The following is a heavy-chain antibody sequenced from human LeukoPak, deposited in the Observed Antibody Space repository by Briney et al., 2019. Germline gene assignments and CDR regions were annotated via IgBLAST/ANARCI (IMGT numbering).Heavy chain of an antibody. D-gene: IGHD6-6*01. Sequence: SGGSLSFSCAALEFPFTFAMSWVRQAQGKGLEWVSTISGSGADTYYADSVRGRFTISRDNSKNMLYLQMNSLRAEDTAVYYCAKQSTARSLGEGGQGTLVTVSS. CDR1: EFPFTFA. CDR2: ISGSGADT. J-gene: IGHJ4*02. CDR3: AKQSTARSLGE. V-gene: IGHV3-23*01.